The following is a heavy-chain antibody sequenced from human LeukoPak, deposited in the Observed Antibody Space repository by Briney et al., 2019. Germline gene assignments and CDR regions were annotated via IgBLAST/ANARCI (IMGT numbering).Heavy chain of an antibody. Sequence: GGSLRLSCAAPGFIFSNNGMHWVRQAPGKGLEWVAFIRYDGSNKYYADSVKGRFTIPRDNSKNTLYLQMNSLRAEDSAVYYCAKDPRSSYYDSSGYCDYWGQGTLVTVSS. V-gene: IGHV3-30*02. CDR1: GFIFSNNG. CDR2: IRYDGSNK. CDR3: AKDPRSSYYDSSGYCDY. D-gene: IGHD3-22*01. J-gene: IGHJ4*02.